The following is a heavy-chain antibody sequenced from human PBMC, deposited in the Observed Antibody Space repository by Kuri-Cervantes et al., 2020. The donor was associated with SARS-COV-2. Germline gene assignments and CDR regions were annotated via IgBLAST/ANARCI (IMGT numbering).Heavy chain of an antibody. J-gene: IGHJ6*02. CDR2: ISNSGKYM. CDR1: DFAFSTST. Sequence: GESLKISCTAFDFAFSTSTMNWVRQAPGKGLEWVSSISNSGKYMYYIDSVRGRFAISRDNAKNSLYLEMNSLRVDDTAVYYCARSGGWEPHPYYYYYYGMDVWGQGTTVTVSS. V-gene: IGHV3-21*01. D-gene: IGHD1-26*01. CDR3: ARSGGWEPHPYYYYYYGMDV.